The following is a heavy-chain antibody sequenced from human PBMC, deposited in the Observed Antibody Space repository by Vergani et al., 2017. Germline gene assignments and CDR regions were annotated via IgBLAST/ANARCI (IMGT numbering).Heavy chain of an antibody. CDR3: ARDKGIQSPWDAFDI. CDR2: IKQDGSEK. Sequence: EVQLVEAGGGLVQPGGSLRLSCAASGFTFSSYWMSWVRQAPGKGLGWVANIKQDGSEKYYVDSVTGRFNISRDNAKNSLYLQMNSLRAEETAVYYCARDKGIQSPWDAFDIWGQGTMVTVSS. V-gene: IGHV3-7*01. J-gene: IGHJ3*02. D-gene: IGHD6-13*01. CDR1: GFTFSSYW.